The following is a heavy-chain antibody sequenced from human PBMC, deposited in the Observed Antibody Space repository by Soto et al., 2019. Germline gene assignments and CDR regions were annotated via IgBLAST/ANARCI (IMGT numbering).Heavy chain of an antibody. CDR1: GFSVSSRGVG. V-gene: IGHV2-5*02. CDR3: AHRRGPLGVFWIPFDLGGXHFES. Sequence: SGPTLVNPTQTLTLTCTFSGFSVSSRGVGVGWIRQPPGKALECLALIYWDDDKRYSPSLKRRLTTTKDTSKSHVVLTMTSLDRADTATYYCAHRRGPLGVFWIPFDLGGXHFESWGQ. D-gene: IGHD3-16*01. J-gene: IGHJ4*02. CDR2: IYWDDDK.